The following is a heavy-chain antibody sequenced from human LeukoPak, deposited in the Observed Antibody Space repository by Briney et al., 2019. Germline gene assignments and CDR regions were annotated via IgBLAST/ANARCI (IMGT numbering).Heavy chain of an antibody. CDR2: ISNEGSNK. CDR3: ARARRVYYDSSGYYYGFGRFDY. J-gene: IGHJ4*02. Sequence: PGGSLRLSCTASGFTFSSYAMHWVRQAPGKGLEWVAVISNEGSNKYYADSVKGRFTISRDNSKNTLYLQMNSLRAEDTAVYYSARARRVYYDSSGYYYGFGRFDYWGQGNLVTVSS. V-gene: IGHV3-30-3*01. D-gene: IGHD3-22*01. CDR1: GFTFSSYA.